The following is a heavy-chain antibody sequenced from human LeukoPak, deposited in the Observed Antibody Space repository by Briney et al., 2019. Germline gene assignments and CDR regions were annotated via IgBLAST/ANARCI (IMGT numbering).Heavy chain of an antibody. Sequence: GGSLRLSCAASGYTFSSYDMHWVRQATGKGLEWVSAIGTAGDTYYPGSVKGRFTISRENAKNSLYLQMKSLRAGDTAVYYCARGTTMVRGVISHFDYWSQGTLVTVSS. D-gene: IGHD3-10*01. CDR1: GYTFSSYD. CDR3: ARGTTMVRGVISHFDY. J-gene: IGHJ4*02. V-gene: IGHV3-13*01. CDR2: IGTAGDT.